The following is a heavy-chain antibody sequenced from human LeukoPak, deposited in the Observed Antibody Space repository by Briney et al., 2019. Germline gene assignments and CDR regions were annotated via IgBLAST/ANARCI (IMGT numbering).Heavy chain of an antibody. CDR3: AKGGYCSGGSCYAVGPTDLYFDY. CDR1: GFTFSSYG. Sequence: KSGGSLRLSCAASGFTFSSYGMSWVRQAPGKGLEWVSAISGSGGSTYYADSVKGRFTISRDNSKNTLYLQMNSLRAEDTAVYYCAKGGYCSGGSCYAVGPTDLYFDYWGQGTLVTVSS. CDR2: ISGSGGST. J-gene: IGHJ4*02. V-gene: IGHV3-23*01. D-gene: IGHD2-15*01.